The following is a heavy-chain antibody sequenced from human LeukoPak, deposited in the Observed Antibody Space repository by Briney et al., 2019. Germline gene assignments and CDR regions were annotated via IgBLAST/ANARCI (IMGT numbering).Heavy chain of an antibody. V-gene: IGHV3-21*01. CDR2: ISSSSSYI. CDR1: GFTFSSYA. Sequence: GGSLRLSCAASGFTFSSYAMSWVRQAPGKGLEWVSSISSSSSYIYYADSVKGRFTISRDNAKNSLYLQMNSLRAEDTAVYYCARDWLARSRGVDYWGQGTLVTVSS. J-gene: IGHJ4*02. D-gene: IGHD3-16*01. CDR3: ARDWLARSRGVDY.